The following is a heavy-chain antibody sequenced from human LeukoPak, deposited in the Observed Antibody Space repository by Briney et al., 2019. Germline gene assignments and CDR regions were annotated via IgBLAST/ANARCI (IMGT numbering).Heavy chain of an antibody. CDR2: INSDGSST. J-gene: IGHJ4*02. V-gene: IGHV3-74*01. Sequence: GGSLRLSCAASGFTFSSYWMHWVRQAPGKRLVWVSRINSDGSSTSYADSVKGRFTISRDNAKNTLYLQMNSLRAEDTAVYYCARVGRSDFWSGYYTLLDYWGQGTLVTVSS. CDR1: GFTFSSYW. CDR3: ARVGRSDFWSGYYTLLDY. D-gene: IGHD3-3*01.